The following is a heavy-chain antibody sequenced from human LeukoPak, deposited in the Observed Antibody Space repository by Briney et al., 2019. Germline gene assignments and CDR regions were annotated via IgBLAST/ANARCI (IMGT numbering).Heavy chain of an antibody. V-gene: IGHV1-8*01. J-gene: IGHJ4*02. CDR2: MNPNSGNT. CDR1: GYTFTSYD. Sequence: ASVKVSCKASGYTFTSYDINWVRQAPRQGLEWMGWMNPNSGNTGYAQKFQGRVTMTRNTSISTAYMELSSLRSEDTAVYYCARAGGYCGRISCPYYFDYWGQGSLVAVSS. D-gene: IGHD2-15*01. CDR3: ARAGGYCGRISCPYYFDY.